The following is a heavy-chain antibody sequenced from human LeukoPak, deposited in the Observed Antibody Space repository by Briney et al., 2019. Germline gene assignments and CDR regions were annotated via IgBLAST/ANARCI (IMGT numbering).Heavy chain of an antibody. D-gene: IGHD3-22*01. CDR2: IYYSGST. V-gene: IGHV4-59*01. Sequence: SETLSLTCTVSGGSIRSYYWSWIRQPPGKGLEWIGYIYYSGSTNYNPFLKSRVTISVDTSKNQFSLKLSSVTAADTAVYYCARATYYYDSSGYLGPLPLDYWGQGTLVTVSS. CDR1: GGSIRSYY. J-gene: IGHJ4*02. CDR3: ARATYYYDSSGYLGPLPLDY.